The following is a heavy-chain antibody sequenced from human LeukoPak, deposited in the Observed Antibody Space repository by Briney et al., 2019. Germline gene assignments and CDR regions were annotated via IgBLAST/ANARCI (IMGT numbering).Heavy chain of an antibody. D-gene: IGHD3/OR15-3a*01. J-gene: IGHJ5*02. Sequence: SETLSLTCTVSGGSISSSIYYWGWIRQPPGKGLEWIGNMYYSGSTYYNPSLKSRVTISVDTSKNQFSLKLSSVTAADTAVYYCARLLDYGRPLNWFDPWGQGTLVTVSS. CDR2: MYYSGST. CDR3: ARLLDYGRPLNWFDP. V-gene: IGHV4-39*07. CDR1: GGSISSSIYY.